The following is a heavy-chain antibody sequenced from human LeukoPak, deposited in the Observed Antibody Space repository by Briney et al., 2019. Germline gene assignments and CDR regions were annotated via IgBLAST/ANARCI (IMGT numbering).Heavy chain of an antibody. V-gene: IGHV4-34*01. D-gene: IGHD2-2*01. CDR1: GGSFSGYY. Sequence: KSSETLSFTCAVYGGSFSGYYWGWIRQPPGKGLEWIDDVNHSGSTNSNPSLKSRVTISVDTSKNQFSLKLSSVTGADTAVYHCARVLSIVVVPGATFWFDPWGQGLLVTVSS. CDR2: VNHSGST. J-gene: IGHJ5*02. CDR3: ARVLSIVVVPGATFWFDP.